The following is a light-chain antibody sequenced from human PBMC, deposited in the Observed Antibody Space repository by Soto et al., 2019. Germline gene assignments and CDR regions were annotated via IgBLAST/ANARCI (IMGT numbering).Light chain of an antibody. CDR1: SSNIGSNY. Sequence: QPVLTQPPSASGPPGQRVTICCSGSSSNIGSNYVYWYQQLPGTAPKLLIYRNNQRPSGVPDRFSGSKSGTSASLAISGLRSEDEADYYCAAWDDSLSGVVFGGGTKVTVL. CDR3: AAWDDSLSGVV. J-gene: IGLJ2*01. CDR2: RNN. V-gene: IGLV1-47*01.